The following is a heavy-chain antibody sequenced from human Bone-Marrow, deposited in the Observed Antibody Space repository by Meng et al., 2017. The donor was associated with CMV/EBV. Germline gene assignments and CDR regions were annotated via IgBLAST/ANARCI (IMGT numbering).Heavy chain of an antibody. CDR3: AKDLYCSSTSCPSFYYYYGMDV. J-gene: IGHJ6*02. Sequence: GESLKISCAASGFTFSSYGMHWVRQAPGKGLEWVAVIWYDGSNKYYADSVKGRFTISRDNSKNTLYLQMNSLRAEDTAVYYCAKDLYCSSTSCPSFYYYYGMDVWGQGTTVTVSS. D-gene: IGHD2-2*01. V-gene: IGHV3-30*02. CDR2: IWYDGSNK. CDR1: GFTFSSYG.